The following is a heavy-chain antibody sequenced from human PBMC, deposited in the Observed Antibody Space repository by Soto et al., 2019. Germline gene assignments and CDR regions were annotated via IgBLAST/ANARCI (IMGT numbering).Heavy chain of an antibody. CDR1: GYTFTSYG. Sequence: ASVKVSCKASGYTFTSYGISWVRQAPGQGLERMGWISAYNGNTNYAQKLQGRVTMTTDTSTSTAYMELRSLRSDDTAVYYCARVDLNHDILTGHDYWGQGTLVTVSS. CDR2: ISAYNGNT. CDR3: ARVDLNHDILTGHDY. J-gene: IGHJ4*02. V-gene: IGHV1-18*04. D-gene: IGHD3-9*01.